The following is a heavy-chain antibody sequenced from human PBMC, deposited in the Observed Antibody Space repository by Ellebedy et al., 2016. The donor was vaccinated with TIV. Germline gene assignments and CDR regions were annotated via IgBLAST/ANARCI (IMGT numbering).Heavy chain of an antibody. CDR1: GYSFTSYW. CDR2: IYPGDSDT. J-gene: IGHJ3*02. CDR3: ARWAVTTWAFDI. Sequence: KVSCXGSGYSFTSYWIGWVRQMPGKGLEWMGIIYPGDSDTRYSPSFQGQVTISADKSISTAYLQWSSLKASDTAMYYCARWAVTTWAFDIWGQGTMVTVSS. V-gene: IGHV5-51*01. D-gene: IGHD4-11*01.